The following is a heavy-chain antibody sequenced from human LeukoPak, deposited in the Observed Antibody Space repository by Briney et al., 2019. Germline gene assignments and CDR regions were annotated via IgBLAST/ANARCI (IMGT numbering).Heavy chain of an antibody. CDR1: GYTFSTYK. V-gene: IGHV1-46*01. CDR2: INPSNGYA. CDR3: AKDGGSYSADY. Sequence: ASVKVSCKASGYTFSTYKMHWVRPAPGQGLEWVGIINPSNGYARNAQNFQGRVTMTRDTSTSTVYMELSSLRSEDTAVYYCAKDGGSYSADYWGQGTLVTVSS. D-gene: IGHD3-10*01. J-gene: IGHJ4*02.